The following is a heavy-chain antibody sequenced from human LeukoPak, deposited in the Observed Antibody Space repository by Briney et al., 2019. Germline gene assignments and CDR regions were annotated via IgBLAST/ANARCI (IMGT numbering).Heavy chain of an antibody. V-gene: IGHV4-59*12. D-gene: IGHD1-26*01. CDR2: IYYSGST. CDR1: GGSISSYY. J-gene: IGHJ4*02. CDR3: ARDSVYSGSSLDY. Sequence: SETLSLTCTVSGGSISSYYWSWIRQPPGKGLEWIGYIYYSGSTYYNPSLKSRVTISVDTSKNQSSLKLSSVTAADTAVYYCARDSVYSGSSLDYWGQGTLVTVSS.